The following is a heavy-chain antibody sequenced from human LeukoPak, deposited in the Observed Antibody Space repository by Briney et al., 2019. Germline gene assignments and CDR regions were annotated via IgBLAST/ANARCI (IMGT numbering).Heavy chain of an antibody. D-gene: IGHD2-2*02. CDR1: GFTFSSYS. J-gene: IGHJ4*02. Sequence: GGSLRLSCAAAGFTFSSYSMNWVRQAPGKGLGWVAYISSSSSTIYYADSVKGRFTISRDNATNSLYLRMNSQRAEHTAVDYCARGEEYCSSTSCYTPAGFGYWGQGTLVTVSS. CDR3: ARGEEYCSSTSCYTPAGFGY. CDR2: ISSSSSTI. V-gene: IGHV3-48*01.